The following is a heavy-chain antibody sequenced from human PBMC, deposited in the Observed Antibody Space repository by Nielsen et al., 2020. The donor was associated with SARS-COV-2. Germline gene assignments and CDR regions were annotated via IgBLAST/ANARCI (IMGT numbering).Heavy chain of an antibody. CDR1: GFTFSSYA. J-gene: IGHJ3*02. CDR3: ASRRRYSSSWYEAFDI. V-gene: IGHV3-30*04. D-gene: IGHD6-13*01. Sequence: GEFLKISCAASGFTFSSYAMHWVRQAPGKGLEWVAVISYDGSNKYYADSVKGRFTISRDNSKNTLYLQMNSLRAEDTAVYYCASRRRYSSSWYEAFDIWGQGTMVTVSS. CDR2: ISYDGSNK.